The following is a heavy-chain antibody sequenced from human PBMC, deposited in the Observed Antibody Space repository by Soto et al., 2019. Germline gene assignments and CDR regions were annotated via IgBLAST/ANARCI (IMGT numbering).Heavy chain of an antibody. V-gene: IGHV1-18*04. D-gene: IGHD2-15*01. Sequence: GASVKVSCKASGYTFTSYGISWVRQAPGQGLEWMGWISAYNGNTNYAQKLQGRVTMTTDTSTSTAYMELRSLRSDDTAVYYCARYRPGADCSGGSCFHYYYYGMDVWGQGTTVTVSS. J-gene: IGHJ6*02. CDR2: ISAYNGNT. CDR3: ARYRPGADCSGGSCFHYYYYGMDV. CDR1: GYTFTSYG.